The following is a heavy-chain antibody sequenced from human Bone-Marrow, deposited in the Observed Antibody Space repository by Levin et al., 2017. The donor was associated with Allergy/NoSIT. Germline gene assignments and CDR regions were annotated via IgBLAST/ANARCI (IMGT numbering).Heavy chain of an antibody. CDR3: GRQLLYESSGDRPTDY. Sequence: GESLKISCVVSGFTFTTYWMTWVRQAPGKGLEWVAKINEDGSEKNYLDSVKGRFTISRDNAKNSVDLQMNSLTAEDTAVYYCGRQLLYESSGDRPTDYWGQGTLVSVSS. D-gene: IGHD2-21*01. J-gene: IGHJ4*02. CDR1: GFTFTTYW. V-gene: IGHV3-7*01. CDR2: INEDGSEK.